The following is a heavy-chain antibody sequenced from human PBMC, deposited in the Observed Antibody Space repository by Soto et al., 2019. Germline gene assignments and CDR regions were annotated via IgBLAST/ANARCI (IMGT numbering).Heavy chain of an antibody. D-gene: IGHD3-10*01. CDR3: ARHDPGINYDAFDV. Sequence: GESLKISFKGPGYSFTSYWIGWVRQMPGKGLEWMGIIYPGDSDTRYSPSFQGQVIISADKSINTAYLQWSSLKASDTAMYYCARHDPGINYDAFDVWGQGTMVTVSS. CDR2: IYPGDSDT. J-gene: IGHJ3*01. CDR1: GYSFTSYW. V-gene: IGHV5-51*01.